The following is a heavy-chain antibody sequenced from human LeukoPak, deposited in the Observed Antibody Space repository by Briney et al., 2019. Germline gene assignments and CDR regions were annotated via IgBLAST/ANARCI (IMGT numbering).Heavy chain of an antibody. CDR2: IYTSGST. V-gene: IGHV4-4*07. J-gene: IGHJ6*03. Sequence: PSETLSLTCTVSGGSISSYYWSWIRQPAGKGLEWIGRIYTSGSTNYNPSLKSRVTMSVDTSKNQFSLKLSSVTDADTAVYYCAREGLGVYYYGSGSYYYYYYYMDVWGKGTTVTISS. D-gene: IGHD3-10*01. CDR1: GGSISSYY. CDR3: AREGLGVYYYGSGSYYYYYYYMDV.